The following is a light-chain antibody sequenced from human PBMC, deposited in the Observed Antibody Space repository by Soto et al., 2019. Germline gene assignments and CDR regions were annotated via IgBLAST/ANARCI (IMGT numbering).Light chain of an antibody. CDR1: QSVVSNL. CDR3: QQYGSSPQT. CDR2: GAS. Sequence: EFVMTQSPGTLSLSPGERATLSCRASQSVVSNLLAWYRQKPGQAPRLLIYGASSRATGIPDRFSGSGSGTDVTLTICRLEPEDFAVYYCQQYGSSPQTFGQGTRVEIK. J-gene: IGKJ1*01. V-gene: IGKV3-20*01.